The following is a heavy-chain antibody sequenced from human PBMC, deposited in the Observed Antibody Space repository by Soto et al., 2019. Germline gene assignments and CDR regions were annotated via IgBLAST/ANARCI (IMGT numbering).Heavy chain of an antibody. CDR2: INAGNGNT. Sequence: GASVKVSCKASGYTFTSYAMHWVRQAPGQRLEWMGWINAGNGNTKYSQKFQGRVTIARDTSASTAYMELSSLRSEDTAVYYCARDPSYYGMDVWGQGTTVTVSS. CDR3: ARDPSYYGMDV. J-gene: IGHJ6*02. CDR1: GYTFTSYA. V-gene: IGHV1-3*01.